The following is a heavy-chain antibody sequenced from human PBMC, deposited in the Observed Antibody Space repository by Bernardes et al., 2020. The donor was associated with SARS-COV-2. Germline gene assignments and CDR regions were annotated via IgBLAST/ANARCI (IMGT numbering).Heavy chain of an antibody. J-gene: IGHJ6*02. V-gene: IGHV3-9*01. Sequence: SLTLSRAASGFTLHDYALHWVRPAPGQGPEWVSGISWNSGSIGHADSVKGRFTLSRDNAKNSLYLQMNSLRAEDTALYYCAKDIGAPELGIWYYYGMDVWGQGTTVTVSS. CDR1: GFTLHDYA. CDR3: AKDIGAPELGIWYYYGMDV. D-gene: IGHD7-27*01. CDR2: ISWNSGSI.